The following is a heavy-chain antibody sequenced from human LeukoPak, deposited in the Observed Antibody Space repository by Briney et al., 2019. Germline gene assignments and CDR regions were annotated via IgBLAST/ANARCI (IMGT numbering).Heavy chain of an antibody. CDR3: ARSDYYDYRQIDF. CDR1: GDSISTSSYY. Sequence: TETLSLTCTVSGDSISTSSYYWGWIRQPPGKGLEWLGSIYYSGISHYNPSLKRRVTIYVDTSRNQCSLHLYSVTAADTAVFYCARSDYYDYRQIDFWGQGTLVTVSS. J-gene: IGHJ4*02. CDR2: IYYSGIS. V-gene: IGHV4-39*01. D-gene: IGHD3-22*01.